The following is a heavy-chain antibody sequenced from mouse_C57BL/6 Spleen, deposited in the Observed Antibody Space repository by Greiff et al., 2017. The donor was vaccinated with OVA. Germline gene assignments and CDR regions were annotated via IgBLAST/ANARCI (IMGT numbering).Heavy chain of an antibody. V-gene: IGHV1-50*01. D-gene: IGHD1-1*01. CDR1: GYTFTSYW. Sequence: QVQLQQPGAELVKPGASVPLSCQASGYTFTSYWMQWVNQRPGQGLEWIGEIDPSDSYTNYNQKFKGKATLTVDTSSSTAYMQLSSLTSEDAAVYDCARRIYGSSPDYGGKGTTLTVSS. CDR2: IDPSDSYT. CDR3: ARRIYGSSPDY. J-gene: IGHJ2*01.